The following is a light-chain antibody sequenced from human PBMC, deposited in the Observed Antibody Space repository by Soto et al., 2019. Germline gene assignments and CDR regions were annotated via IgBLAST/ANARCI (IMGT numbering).Light chain of an antibody. V-gene: IGLV2-23*02. CDR2: EVS. CDR1: SSDVGSYNL. Sequence: LTQPASVSGSPGQSITISCTGTSSDVGSYNLVSWYQQHPGKAPKLMIYEVSKRPSGVSNRFSGSKSGNTASLTISGLQAEDEADYYCCSYAGSSTFRVFGGGTKLTVL. CDR3: CSYAGSSTFRV. J-gene: IGLJ3*02.